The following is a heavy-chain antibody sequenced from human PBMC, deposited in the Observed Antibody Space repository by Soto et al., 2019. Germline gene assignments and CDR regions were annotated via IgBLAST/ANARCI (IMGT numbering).Heavy chain of an antibody. Sequence: ASVKVSCKASGYTFTSYDINWVRQATGQGLEWMGWMNPNSGNTGYAQKFQGRVTMTRNTSISTAYMELSSLRSEDTAVYYCARGKSSPRYYYYMDVWGQGTTVTVSS. CDR2: MNPNSGNT. V-gene: IGHV1-8*01. CDR3: ARGKSSPRYYYYMDV. D-gene: IGHD3-10*01. CDR1: GYTFTSYD. J-gene: IGHJ6*03.